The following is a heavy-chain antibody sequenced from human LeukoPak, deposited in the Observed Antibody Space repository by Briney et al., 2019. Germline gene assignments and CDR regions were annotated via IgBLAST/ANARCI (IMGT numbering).Heavy chain of an antibody. CDR1: GYTFTGYY. D-gene: IGHD6-6*01. Sequence: ASVKVSCKASGYTFTGYYMHWVRQAPGQGLEWMGIINPSGGSTTYAQKFQGRVTMTRDMSTSTVYMELSSLRSDDTAFYYCARRTYSSSSSLFDYWGQGTLVTVSS. CDR3: ARRTYSSSSSLFDY. J-gene: IGHJ4*02. V-gene: IGHV1-46*01. CDR2: INPSGGST.